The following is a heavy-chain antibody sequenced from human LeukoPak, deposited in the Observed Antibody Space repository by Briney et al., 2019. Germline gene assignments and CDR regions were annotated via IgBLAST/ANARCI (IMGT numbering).Heavy chain of an antibody. CDR1: GASISSRSYY. D-gene: IGHD3-22*01. Sequence: KPSETLSLTCTVSGASISSRSYYWGWIRQSPGKGLEWIGNMYYSGSTHYSPSLNSRVTISRQTSKNQVSLKLSSVTAADSAVYYCARLEDSGGYCFDYWGQGALVTVSS. V-gene: IGHV4-39*01. CDR3: ARLEDSGGYCFDY. J-gene: IGHJ4*02. CDR2: MYYSGST.